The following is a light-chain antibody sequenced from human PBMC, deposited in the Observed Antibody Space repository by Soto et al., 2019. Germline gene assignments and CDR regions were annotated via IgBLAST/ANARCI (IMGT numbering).Light chain of an antibody. CDR1: SRDIGGYDF. J-gene: IGLJ6*01. Sequence: SVLTQPPSASGSPGQAVTISCTGTSRDIGGYDFVSWYQVRPGEAPQLIIYNVNGRPSGVPRRFSGSKSGNTASLTVSGLQAVDEADYSCTSYSDTNSCVFGSGTKVTVL. CDR3: TSYSDTNSCV. CDR2: NVN. V-gene: IGLV2-8*01.